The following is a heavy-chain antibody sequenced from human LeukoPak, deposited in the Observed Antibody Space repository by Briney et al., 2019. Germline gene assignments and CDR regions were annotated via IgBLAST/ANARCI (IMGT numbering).Heavy chain of an antibody. J-gene: IGHJ4*02. D-gene: IGHD3-9*01. CDR2: ISTSGSTI. V-gene: IGHV3-48*03. CDR1: GFTFSTYD. CDR3: VKPPFTGNLYSCDY. Sequence: GGSLRLSCAASGFTFSTYDMNWVRQAPGKGLEWISYISTSGSTIYYADSMKGRFTISRDNSKNMLYLQMNSLIAEYSAVYYCVKPPFTGNLYSCDYWGQGTLVTVSS.